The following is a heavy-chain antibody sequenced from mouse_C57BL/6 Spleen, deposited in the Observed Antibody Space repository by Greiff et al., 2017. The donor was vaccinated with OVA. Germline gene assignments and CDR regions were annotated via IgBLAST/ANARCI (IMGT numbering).Heavy chain of an antibody. V-gene: IGHV1-22*01. J-gene: IGHJ3*01. CDR1: GYTFTDYN. CDR3: ARSGSYYPFAY. D-gene: IGHD2-10*01. Sequence: EVKLVESGPELVKPGASVKMSCKASGYTFTDYNMHWVKQSHGKSLEWIGYINPNNGGTSYNQKFKGKATLTVNKSSSTAYMELRSLTSEDSAVYYCARSGSYYPFAYWGQGTLVTVSA. CDR2: INPNNGGT.